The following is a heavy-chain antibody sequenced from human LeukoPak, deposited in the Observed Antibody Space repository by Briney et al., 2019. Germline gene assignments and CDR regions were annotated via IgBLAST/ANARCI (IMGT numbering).Heavy chain of an antibody. V-gene: IGHV3-23*01. J-gene: IGHJ4*02. CDR1: GFTFSSYT. CDR3: AKEGRLTVAAVVVENYFDF. D-gene: IGHD3-22*01. CDR2: ISGSGGHT. Sequence: GGSLRLSCLVSGFTFSSYTMHWVRLAPGRGLEWVSGISGSGGHTYYTDSVKGRFTISRDNSKTTVSLQMNSLTTDDTAVYYCAKEGRLTVAAVVVENYFDFWGQGTPVIVSA.